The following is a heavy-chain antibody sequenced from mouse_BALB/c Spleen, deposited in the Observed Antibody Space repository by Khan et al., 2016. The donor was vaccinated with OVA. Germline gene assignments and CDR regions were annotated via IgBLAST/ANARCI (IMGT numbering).Heavy chain of an antibody. V-gene: IGHV2-6-7*01. CDR1: GFSLTAYG. CDR2: IWGDGST. Sequence: QVQLKESGPGLVAPSQSLSITCTVSGFSLTAYGVNWVRQPPGKGLEWLGMIWGDGSTDYNSALKSKLSISKDNSKSQVFLKMNSLQTDDTARYYCAINYFCSSFYFDYWGHGTTLTVSS. J-gene: IGHJ2*01. CDR3: AINYFCSSFYFDY. D-gene: IGHD1-1*01.